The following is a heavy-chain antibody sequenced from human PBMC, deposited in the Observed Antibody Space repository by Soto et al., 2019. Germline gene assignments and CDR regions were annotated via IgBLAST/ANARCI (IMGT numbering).Heavy chain of an antibody. Sequence: EVQLVESGGGLVKPGGSLRLSCAASGFTFSDAWMNWARQAPGKGLEWVGRIKSKAYGGTADYSAPVRGRFTISRDDSTATMYVQMYSLETEDTGVYYCTSPDATEQNFVPHWGQGTLVTVSS. V-gene: IGHV3-15*07. D-gene: IGHD1-7*01. CDR1: GFTFSDAW. J-gene: IGHJ4*02. CDR2: IKSKAYGGTA. CDR3: TSPDATEQNFVPH.